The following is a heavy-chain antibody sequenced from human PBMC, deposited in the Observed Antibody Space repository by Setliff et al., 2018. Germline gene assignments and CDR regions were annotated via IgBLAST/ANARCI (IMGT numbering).Heavy chain of an antibody. CDR1: GYTFSDYI. V-gene: IGHV1-18*01. J-gene: IGHJ4*02. CDR3: ARDGGGYCATTSCLHFDY. CDR2: ISPYTGKT. D-gene: IGHD2-15*01. Sequence: WASVKVSCKASGYTFSDYIINWVRQAPGQGLEWVGWISPYTGKTYFAQKLQGRLTLTIDTSTNTVFMELRNLRPDDTAIYYCARDGGGYCATTSCLHFDYWGQGTQVTVSS.